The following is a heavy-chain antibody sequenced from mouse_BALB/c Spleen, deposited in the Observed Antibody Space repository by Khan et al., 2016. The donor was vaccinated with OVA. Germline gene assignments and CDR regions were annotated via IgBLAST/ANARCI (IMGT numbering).Heavy chain of an antibody. CDR1: GYTFTSYW. J-gene: IGHJ2*01. CDR2: TNPTNGST. D-gene: IGHD1-1*01. CDR3: ARIKKIVATYFDY. V-gene: IGHV1S81*02. Sequence: VQLQQSGAELVKAGASVKMSCKASGYTFTSYWMHWVKQRLGQGLEWFAETNPTNGSTYYNEKFKSKATLTVDKSTSTAYMLLSGPTFEDSAVYDCARIKKIVATYFDYWGQGTTLTVSS.